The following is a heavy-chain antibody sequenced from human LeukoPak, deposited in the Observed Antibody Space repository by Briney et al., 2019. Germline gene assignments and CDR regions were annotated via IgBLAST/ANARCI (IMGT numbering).Heavy chain of an antibody. CDR1: GFTFSNFW. V-gene: IGHV3-15*01. Sequence: AGGSLRLSCAASGFTFSNFWMSWVRQAPGKGLEWVGLIKSKNGGGTTDYTAPVKGRFTISRDDSKHTLSLQMNSLKTEDTAVYYCTTGQGGAYAPWGQGTLVTVSS. CDR3: TTGQGGAYAP. J-gene: IGHJ5*02. CDR2: IKSKNGGGTT. D-gene: IGHD5-12*01.